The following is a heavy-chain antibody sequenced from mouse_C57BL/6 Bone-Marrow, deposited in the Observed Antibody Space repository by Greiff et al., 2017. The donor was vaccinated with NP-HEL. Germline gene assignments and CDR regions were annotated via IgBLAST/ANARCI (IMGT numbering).Heavy chain of an antibody. Sequence: QVQLKESGAELARPGASVKLSCKASGYTFTSYGISWVKQRTGQGLEWIGEIHPRSGNTYYNEKFKGKATLTADKSSSTAYMELRSLTSEDSAVYFCARDYGSTGFAYWGQGTLVTVSA. CDR3: ARDYGSTGFAY. D-gene: IGHD1-1*01. CDR1: GYTFTSYG. CDR2: IHPRSGNT. J-gene: IGHJ3*01. V-gene: IGHV1-81*01.